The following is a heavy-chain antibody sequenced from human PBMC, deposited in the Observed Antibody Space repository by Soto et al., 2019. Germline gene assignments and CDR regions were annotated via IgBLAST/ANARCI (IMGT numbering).Heavy chain of an antibody. CDR2: IDPSDSYT. CDR3: ARLSSSWYGPYYYGMDV. Sequence: PGESLKISCKGSGYSFTSYWISWVRQMPGKGLEWMGRIDPSDSYTNYSPSFQGHVTISADKSISTAYLQWSSLKASDTAMYYCARLSSSWYGPYYYGMDVWGQGTTVTVSS. CDR1: GYSFTSYW. J-gene: IGHJ6*02. V-gene: IGHV5-10-1*01. D-gene: IGHD6-13*01.